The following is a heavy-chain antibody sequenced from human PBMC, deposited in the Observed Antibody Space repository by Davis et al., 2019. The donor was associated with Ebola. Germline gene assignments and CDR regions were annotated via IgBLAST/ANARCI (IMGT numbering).Heavy chain of an antibody. CDR2: INHSGST. D-gene: IGHD2-15*01. Sequence: SETLSLTCAVHGGSFSGYYWSWIRQPPGKGLEWIGEINHSGSTNYNPSLKSRVTILVDTSKNQFSLKLSSVTAADTAVYYCARHDIVVVVAAFDYWGQGTLVTVSS. CDR1: GGSFSGYY. V-gene: IGHV4-34*01. J-gene: IGHJ4*02. CDR3: ARHDIVVVVAAFDY.